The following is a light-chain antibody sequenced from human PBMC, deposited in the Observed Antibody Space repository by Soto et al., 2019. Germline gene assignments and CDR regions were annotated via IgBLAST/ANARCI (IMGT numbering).Light chain of an antibody. CDR3: LHASQPFT. CDR2: KVY. V-gene: IGKV2-24*01. CDR1: QSLVHSDGNTY. Sequence: DIVMTQTPLSSPVTLGQPASISCRSSQSLVHSDGNTYLSWLQQMPGQPPRLLIDKVYNRLSGVKERFSGSGAGADFTLKTSRVEAEDVGVYYCLHASQPFTFGPGTRVDIK. J-gene: IGKJ3*01.